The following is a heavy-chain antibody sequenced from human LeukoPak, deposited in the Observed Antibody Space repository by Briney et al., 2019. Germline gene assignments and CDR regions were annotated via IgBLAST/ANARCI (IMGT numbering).Heavy chain of an antibody. D-gene: IGHD2-8*01. J-gene: IGHJ4*02. V-gene: IGHV3-21*01. CDR2: ISGDGVSP. CDR1: GFTFNNYA. CDR3: ARSNGLRYFDR. Sequence: GGSLRLSCAASGFTFNNYALTWVRQTPGKGLECVSAISGDGVSPYYVDSVRGRFTISRDNAEMSLFLHMNSLRVDDTAVYYCARSNGLRYFDRWGQGTLVTVSS.